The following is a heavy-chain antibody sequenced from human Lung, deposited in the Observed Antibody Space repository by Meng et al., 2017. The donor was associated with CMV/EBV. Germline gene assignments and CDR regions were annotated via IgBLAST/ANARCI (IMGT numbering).Heavy chain of an antibody. V-gene: IGHV3-15*01. D-gene: IGHD1-1*01. Sequence: GQVVEAGGDSVKPGGSLRLSCAGSGFTFSNAWMSRVRQAPGKGLEWVGRIKSKTDGETADYNAPVKGRFTISRDDSKNTLYLQMNSLKTEDTAIYYCIWNDLGDYWGQGTLVTVSS. J-gene: IGHJ4*02. CDR2: IKSKTDGETA. CDR1: GFTFSNAW. CDR3: IWNDLGDY.